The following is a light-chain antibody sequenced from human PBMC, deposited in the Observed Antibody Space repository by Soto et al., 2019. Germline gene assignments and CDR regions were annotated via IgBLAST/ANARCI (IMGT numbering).Light chain of an antibody. CDR2: EVS. V-gene: IGLV2-14*01. Sequence: QSALTQPASVSGSPGQSITISCTGTSSDIGGYKYVSWYQQHPGKAPKLMIYEVSNRPSGVSNRFSGSKSGNTASLTISGLQAEDEGDYYCTSYTSSSTDDVFGTGTKLTVL. J-gene: IGLJ1*01. CDR1: SSDIGGYKY. CDR3: TSYTSSSTDDV.